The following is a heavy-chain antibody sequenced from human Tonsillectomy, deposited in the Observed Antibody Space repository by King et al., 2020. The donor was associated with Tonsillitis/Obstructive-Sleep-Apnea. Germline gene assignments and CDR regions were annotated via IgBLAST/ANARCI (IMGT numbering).Heavy chain of an antibody. Sequence: QLQESGPGLVKPSQTLSLTCTVSGGSISSGGYYWSWIRQHPGKGLEWIGYIYYSGSTYYNPSLKSRVTISVDTSKNPFSLKLSSVTAADTAVYYCARKGVVTYWYFDLWGRGTLVTVSS. J-gene: IGHJ2*01. CDR2: IYYSGST. CDR3: ARKGVVTYWYFDL. CDR1: GGSISSGGYY. D-gene: IGHD3-22*01. V-gene: IGHV4-31*03.